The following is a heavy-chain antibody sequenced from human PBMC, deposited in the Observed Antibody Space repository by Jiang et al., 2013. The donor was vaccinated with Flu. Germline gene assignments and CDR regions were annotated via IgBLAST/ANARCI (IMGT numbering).Heavy chain of an antibody. CDR2: IHYSGRA. J-gene: IGHJ3*02. CDR3: AREVDKVTTSDAFDI. D-gene: IGHD5-12*01. Sequence: IHYSGRAYYNPSFQSRVILSVDTSKNQFSLKVNSVTAADAAMYYCAREVDKVTTSDAFDIWGQGTLVTVSS. V-gene: IGHV4-31*02.